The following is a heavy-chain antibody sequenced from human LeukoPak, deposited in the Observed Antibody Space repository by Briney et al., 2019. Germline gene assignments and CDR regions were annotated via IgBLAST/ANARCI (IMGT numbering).Heavy chain of an antibody. V-gene: IGHV4-30-4*01. Sequence: PSETLSLTCAVSGASISSNNWWSWIRQSPGKGLEWVGYIYYSGSTSYDPSLKSRVTISVDTSKNQFSLKLTSVTAADTAVYYCARGPNYVWGSYRYSDYWGQGTLVTVSS. CDR1: GASISSNNW. CDR3: ARGPNYVWGSYRYSDY. D-gene: IGHD3-16*02. CDR2: IYYSGST. J-gene: IGHJ4*02.